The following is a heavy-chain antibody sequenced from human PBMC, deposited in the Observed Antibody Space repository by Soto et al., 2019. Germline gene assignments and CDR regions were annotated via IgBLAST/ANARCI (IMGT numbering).Heavy chain of an antibody. V-gene: IGHV3-15*01. CDR2: ITSKTDGGTT. D-gene: IGHD3-10*01. CDR1: GFTFSNAW. CDR3: TTAGGEYYYGSGSYYSVPFDY. Sequence: EVQLVESGGGLVKPGGSLRLSCAASGFTFSNAWMSWVRQAPGKGLEWVGRITSKTDGGTTDYAAPVKGRFTNSRDDSNNTLYLQMNSLKTEDTAVYYCTTAGGEYYYGSGSYYSVPFDYWGQGTLVTVSS. J-gene: IGHJ4*02.